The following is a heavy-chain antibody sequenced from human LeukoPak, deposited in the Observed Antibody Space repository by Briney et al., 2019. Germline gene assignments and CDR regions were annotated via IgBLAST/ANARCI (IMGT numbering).Heavy chain of an antibody. Sequence: SETLSLTCAVYGGSFSGYYWSWIRQPPGKGLEWIGEINHSGSTNYNPSLKSRVTISVDTSKNQFTLKLSSVTAADTAVYYCARWRITMVRGGQYYYYYGMGVWGQGTTVTVSS. CDR3: ARWRITMVRGGQYYYYYGMGV. CDR1: GGSFSGYY. V-gene: IGHV4-34*01. J-gene: IGHJ6*02. D-gene: IGHD3-10*01. CDR2: INHSGST.